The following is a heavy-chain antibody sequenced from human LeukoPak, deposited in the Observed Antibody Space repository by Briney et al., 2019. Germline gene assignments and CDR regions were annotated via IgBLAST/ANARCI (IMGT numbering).Heavy chain of an antibody. Sequence: GRTLRPSRAASGFTPSSDAMHGVCQAPRKGLGWGAVIWYDGSNKYYADSVKGRFTISRDNSKNTLDLQMNSLRAEDTAVYYCVRASRWSRDLWGRRTRVSVSS. CDR2: IWYDGSNK. D-gene: IGHD5-24*01. CDR1: GFTPSSDA. CDR3: VRASRWSRDL. V-gene: IGHV3-33*01. J-gene: IGHJ4*02.